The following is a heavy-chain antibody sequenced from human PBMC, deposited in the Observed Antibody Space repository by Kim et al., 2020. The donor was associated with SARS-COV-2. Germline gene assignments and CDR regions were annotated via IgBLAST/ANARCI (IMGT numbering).Heavy chain of an antibody. D-gene: IGHD6-13*01. J-gene: IGHJ4*02. CDR3: ARTPGIAAAGSDY. V-gene: IGHV1-69*01. Sequence: NCAATLPGRVTITADGSTSTAYLGLSSLRSEDTAVYYCARTPGIAAAGSDYWGQGTLVTVSS.